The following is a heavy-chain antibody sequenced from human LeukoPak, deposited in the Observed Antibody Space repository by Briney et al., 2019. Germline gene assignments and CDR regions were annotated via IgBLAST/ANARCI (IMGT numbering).Heavy chain of an antibody. J-gene: IGHJ4*02. CDR3: AKVLLYYDSSGSTKNYY. CDR1: GFTFSSYA. Sequence: PGGSLRLSCAASGFTFSSYAMSWVRQAPGKGLEWVSAISGSGGSTYYADSVKGRFTISRDNSKNTLYLRMNSLRAEDTAVYYCAKVLLYYDSSGSTKNYYWGQGTLVTVSS. V-gene: IGHV3-23*01. CDR2: ISGSGGST. D-gene: IGHD3-22*01.